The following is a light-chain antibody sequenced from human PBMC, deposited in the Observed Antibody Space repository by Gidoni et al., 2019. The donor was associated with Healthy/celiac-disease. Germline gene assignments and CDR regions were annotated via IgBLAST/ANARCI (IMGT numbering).Light chain of an antibody. V-gene: IGKV1-39*01. J-gene: IGKJ3*01. Sequence: DIQMTPSPSSLSASVGHRVTITCRASQSISSYLNWYQQKPGKAPKLLIYAASSLQSGVPSRFSGSGSGTDFTLTISSLQPEDFATYYCQQSYSTPVTFGPGTKVDIK. CDR3: QQSYSTPVT. CDR2: AAS. CDR1: QSISSY.